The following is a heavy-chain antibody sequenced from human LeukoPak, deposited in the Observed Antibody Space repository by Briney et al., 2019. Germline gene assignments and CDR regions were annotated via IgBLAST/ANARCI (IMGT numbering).Heavy chain of an antibody. Sequence: SVKVSCKPSGYTFTGYYLHWVRQAPGQGLEWMGWINPNTGTTIYAEEFQGRGTMTRSTSIDTAYMEMRSLRSADTAVYYCARDRVGSGWPRPWYFEFWGQGTLIPVSS. CDR3: ARDRVGSGWPRPWYFEF. CDR1: GYTFTGYY. V-gene: IGHV1-2*02. D-gene: IGHD6-19*01. CDR2: INPNTGTT. J-gene: IGHJ1*01.